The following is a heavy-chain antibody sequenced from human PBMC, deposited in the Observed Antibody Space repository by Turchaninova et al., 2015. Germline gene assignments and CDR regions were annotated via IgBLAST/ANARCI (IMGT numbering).Heavy chain of an antibody. CDR2: ISGDGIST. D-gene: IGHD3-22*01. V-gene: IGHV3-23*01. CDR3: TKDPQHYDRSGYPFDY. Sequence: EVQLXXXGGGLLQXGXSLXXSCAAXGFTFSSYARTWVRQATGKGLEWVSTISGDGISTHYSDSVEGQFTISRDNAKNTLYLQMNSLRAEDTAVYYCTKDPQHYDRSGYPFDYWGQGTLVTVAS. CDR1: GFTFSSYA. J-gene: IGHJ4*02.